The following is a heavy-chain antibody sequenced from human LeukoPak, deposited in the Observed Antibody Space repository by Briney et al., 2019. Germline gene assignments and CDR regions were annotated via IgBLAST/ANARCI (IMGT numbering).Heavy chain of an antibody. J-gene: IGHJ3*02. CDR1: GYTFTSYD. V-gene: IGHV1-8*01. CDR2: MNPNSGNT. CDR3: ARGLKPSIAAAGLYAFDI. D-gene: IGHD6-13*01. Sequence: ASVKVSCKASGYTFTSYDINWVRQATGQGLEWMGWMNPNSGNTDYAQKFQGRVTMTRNTSISTAYMELSSPRSEDTAVYYCARGLKPSIAAAGLYAFDIWGQGTIVTLSS.